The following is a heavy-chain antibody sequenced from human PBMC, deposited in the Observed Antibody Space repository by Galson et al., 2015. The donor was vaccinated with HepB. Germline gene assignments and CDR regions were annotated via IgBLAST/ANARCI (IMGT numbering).Heavy chain of an antibody. J-gene: IGHJ4*02. CDR3: ATERSTSGSYYFDN. CDR1: GFTVRTNS. Sequence: SLRLSCAASGFTVRTNSTSWVRQAPGKGLEWVSVFYSGGSTYYADSVKGRFTISRVDSKNTLYLHMNSLRPEDTAVYYCATERSTSGSYYFDNWGQGTLVTVSS. CDR2: FYSGGST. V-gene: IGHV3-66*02. D-gene: IGHD1-26*01.